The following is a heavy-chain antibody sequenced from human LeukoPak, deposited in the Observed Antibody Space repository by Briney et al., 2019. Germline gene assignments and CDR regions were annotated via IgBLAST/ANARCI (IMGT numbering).Heavy chain of an antibody. J-gene: IGHJ5*02. CDR3: ARHGAGYCSSTSCPILGWFDP. CDR1: GYSFTSYW. Sequence: PGESLKISCKGSGYSFTSYWIGWVRQMPGKGLEWMGIIYPGDSDTRYSPSFQGQVTISADESISTAYLQWSSLKASDTAMYYCARHGAGYCSSTSCPILGWFDPWGQGTLVTVSS. CDR2: IYPGDSDT. V-gene: IGHV5-51*01. D-gene: IGHD2-2*01.